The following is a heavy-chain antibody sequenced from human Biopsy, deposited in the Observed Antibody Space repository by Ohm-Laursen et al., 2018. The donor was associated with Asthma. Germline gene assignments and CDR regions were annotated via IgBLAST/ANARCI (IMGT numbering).Heavy chain of an antibody. CDR2: VYWTGST. CDR1: GGSISSFY. D-gene: IGHD6-19*01. Sequence: SETLSLTCRVYGGSISSFYWSWIRQSPEKGLEWMGYVYWTGSTNYNPSLKSRITMSVDTSKNRMFLELTSVTAAYTAIYYCVRAVRNEQWLAPFDYWGQGKPVTVSS. J-gene: IGHJ4*02. V-gene: IGHV4-59*01. CDR3: VRAVRNEQWLAPFDY.